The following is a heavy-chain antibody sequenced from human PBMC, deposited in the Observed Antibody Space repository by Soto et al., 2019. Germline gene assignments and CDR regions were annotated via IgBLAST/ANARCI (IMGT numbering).Heavy chain of an antibody. D-gene: IGHD3-22*01. V-gene: IGHV4-61*01. CDR2: VVDSGTT. CDR1: GVSVNSGSIY. J-gene: IGHJ4*02. Sequence: SETLSLTCTASGVSVNSGSIYWSWLRQPPGLGLEWIGDVVDSGTTTYNTSVKSRVTIALHTSKNQFYLKLTSVTAAGTAVYYCPRVSMPYYYHTSGQYYYAYWGQGTLVTVSS. CDR3: PRVSMPYYYHTSGQYYYAY.